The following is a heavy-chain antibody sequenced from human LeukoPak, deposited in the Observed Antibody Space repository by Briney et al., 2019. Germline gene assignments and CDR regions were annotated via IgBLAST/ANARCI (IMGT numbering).Heavy chain of an antibody. CDR1: GGSISSYY. D-gene: IGHD2-15*01. V-gene: IGHV4-34*01. CDR2: INHSGIT. Sequence: KTSETLSLTCTVSGGSISSYYWTWIRQTPGKGLEWIGEINHSGITDYNPSLRSRVTISVDTSKNQFSLKLSSVTAADTAIYYCARAVIVVAAATQRNWFDPWGQGTLVTVSS. J-gene: IGHJ5*02. CDR3: ARAVIVVAAATQRNWFDP.